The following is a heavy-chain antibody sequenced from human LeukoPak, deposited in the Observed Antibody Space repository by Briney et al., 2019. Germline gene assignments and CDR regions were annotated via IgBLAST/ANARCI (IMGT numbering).Heavy chain of an antibody. Sequence: GGSLRLSCAASGFTFSSYAMSWVRQAPGKGLEWVSAISGSGGSTYYADSVKGRFTISRDNSKNTLYLQMNSLRAEDTAVYYCAKLPHYGSGSYYKSKSSGYYYYGMDVWGQGTTVTVSS. V-gene: IGHV3-23*01. CDR1: GFTFSSYA. D-gene: IGHD3-10*01. CDR3: AKLPHYGSGSYYKSKSSGYYYYGMDV. J-gene: IGHJ6*02. CDR2: ISGSGGST.